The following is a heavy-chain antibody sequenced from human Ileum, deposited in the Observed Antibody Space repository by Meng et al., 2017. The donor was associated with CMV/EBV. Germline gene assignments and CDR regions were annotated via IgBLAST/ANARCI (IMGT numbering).Heavy chain of an antibody. J-gene: IGHJ5*02. D-gene: IGHD5-18*01. V-gene: IGHV1-8*03. CDR2: INPNSGYT. CDR1: GHTFSHYD. CDR3: TRGRRVAPSGILRYSWFDA. Sequence: ASVKVSCKASGHTFSHYDINWVRQAAGQGLEWMGYINPNSGYTGFSQKFQGRVTISMSTSINMTYMEFSSLRSEDTAMYFCTRGRRVAPSGILRYSWFDAWGQGTLVTVSS.